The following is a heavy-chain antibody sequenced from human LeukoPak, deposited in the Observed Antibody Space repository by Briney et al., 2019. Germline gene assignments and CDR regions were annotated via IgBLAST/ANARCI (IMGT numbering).Heavy chain of an antibody. D-gene: IGHD6-25*01. CDR2: INHSGST. CDR3: AVLHGSHDYGMDV. CDR1: GGSFSGYY. J-gene: IGHJ6*02. Sequence: SETLSLTCAVYGGSFSGYYWSWIRQPPGKGLEWIGEINHSGSTNYNPSLKSRVTISVDTSKNQFSLKLNSVTAADTAVYYCAVLHGSHDYGMDVWGQGTTVTVSS. V-gene: IGHV4-34*01.